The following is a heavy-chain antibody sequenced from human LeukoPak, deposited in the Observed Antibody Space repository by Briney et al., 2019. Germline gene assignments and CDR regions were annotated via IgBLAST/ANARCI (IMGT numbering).Heavy chain of an antibody. CDR2: ISSNGGST. CDR1: GFTFSNYA. V-gene: IGHV3-64*01. D-gene: IGHD3-9*01. CDR3: ARGGYFDWLGFDY. J-gene: IGHJ4*02. Sequence: GGSLRLSCAASGFTFSNYAMHWVRQAPGKGLEYVSAISSNGGSTYYANSVKGRFTISRDNSKSTLYLQMGSLRAEDMAVYYCARGGYFDWLGFDYWGQGTLVTVSS.